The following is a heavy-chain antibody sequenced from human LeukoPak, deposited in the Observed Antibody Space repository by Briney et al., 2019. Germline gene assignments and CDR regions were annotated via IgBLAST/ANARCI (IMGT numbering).Heavy chain of an antibody. D-gene: IGHD3-3*01. CDR3: ARDGRYFLEWLTSYNWFDP. CDR2: ISYDGSNK. J-gene: IGHJ5*02. V-gene: IGHV3-30-3*01. CDR1: GFTFSSYA. Sequence: GGSLRLSCAASGFTFSSYAMHWVRQAPGRGLEWVAVISYDGSNKYYADSVKGRFTISRDNSKNTLYLQMNSLRAEDTAVYYCARDGRYFLEWLTSYNWFDPWGQGTLVTVSS.